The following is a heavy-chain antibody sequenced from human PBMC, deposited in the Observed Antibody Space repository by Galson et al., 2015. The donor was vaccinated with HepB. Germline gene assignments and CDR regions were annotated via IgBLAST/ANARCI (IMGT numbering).Heavy chain of an antibody. Sequence: SLRLSCAASGFTFSSYAMSWVRRAPGKGLDWVSSLAATGGGTYYADSVKGRFIISRDNSKNTLYLQMNSLRAEDTAVYYCARERANGVWFGEVADSLDIWGQGTMVTVSS. CDR2: LAATGGGT. CDR3: ARERANGVWFGEVADSLDI. CDR1: GFTFSSYA. D-gene: IGHD3-10*01. V-gene: IGHV3-23*01. J-gene: IGHJ3*02.